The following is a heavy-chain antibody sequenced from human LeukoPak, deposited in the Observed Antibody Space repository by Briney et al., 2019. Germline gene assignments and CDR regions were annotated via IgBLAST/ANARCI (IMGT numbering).Heavy chain of an antibody. CDR1: GGSISSYY. J-gene: IGHJ3*02. CDR2: ISYSGST. CDR3: ARGRSIAAAAFDI. V-gene: IGHV4-59*12. D-gene: IGHD6-6*01. Sequence: SETLSLTCTVSGGSISSYYWSWIRQPAGKGLEWIGTISYSGSTYYSPSLKSRVTISVDTSKNHFSLRLSSVTAADTAVFYCARGRSIAAAAFDIWGQGAMATVSS.